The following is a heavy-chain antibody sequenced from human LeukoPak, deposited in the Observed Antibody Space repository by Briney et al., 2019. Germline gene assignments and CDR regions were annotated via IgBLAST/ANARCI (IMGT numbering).Heavy chain of an antibody. CDR1: GGSISSYY. CDR3: ARVPTNYDSSGYYYRAFDI. CDR2: IYYSGST. V-gene: IGHV4-59*08. Sequence: PSETLSLTCTVSGGSISSYYWRWIRQPPGKGLEWIGYIYYSGSTNYNPSLKSRVTISVDTSKNQFSLKLSSVTAADTAVYYCARVPTNYDSSGYYYRAFDIWGQGTMVTVSS. J-gene: IGHJ3*02. D-gene: IGHD3-22*01.